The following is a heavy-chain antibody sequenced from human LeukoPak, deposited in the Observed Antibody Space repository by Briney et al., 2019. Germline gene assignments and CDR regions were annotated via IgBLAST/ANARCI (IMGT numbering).Heavy chain of an antibody. V-gene: IGHV1-2*02. CDR2: INPNSGGT. D-gene: IGHD3-9*01. CDR1: GGTFSSYA. CDR3: ARQALRYFDWLPTDY. J-gene: IGHJ4*02. Sequence: ASVKVSCKASGGTFSSYAISWVRQAPGQGLEWMGWINPNSGGTNYAQKFQGRVTMTRDTSISTAYMELSRLRSDDTAVYYCARQALRYFDWLPTDYWGQGTLVTVSS.